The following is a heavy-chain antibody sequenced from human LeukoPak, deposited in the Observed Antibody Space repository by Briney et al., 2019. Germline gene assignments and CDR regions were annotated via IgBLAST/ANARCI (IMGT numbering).Heavy chain of an antibody. J-gene: IGHJ4*02. CDR2: INPNNGAT. Sequence: ASVKVSCKASGYTFTGYYMHWVRQAPGQGLEWMGRINPNNGATNYAQKFQGRVTMTRDTSTSTVYMELSSLRSEDTAVYYCARDGYGDLFDYWGQGTLVTVSS. CDR3: ARDGYGDLFDY. D-gene: IGHD4-17*01. V-gene: IGHV1-2*06. CDR1: GYTFTGYY.